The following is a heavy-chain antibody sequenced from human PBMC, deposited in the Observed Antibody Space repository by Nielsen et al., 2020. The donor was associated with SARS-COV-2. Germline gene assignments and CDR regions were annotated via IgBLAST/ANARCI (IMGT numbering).Heavy chain of an antibody. CDR2: HYYGGST. V-gene: IGHV4-39*01. D-gene: IGHD1-26*01. J-gene: IGHJ4*02. Sequence: SETLSLTCSVSGGSISSNFYYWGWIRQPPGKGLEWIGSHYYGGSTYYNPSLKSRVAISVDTSKNQFSLRLTSVTAADTAVYYCARHRQWELLGIDYWGQGTLVTVSS. CDR1: GGSISSNFYY. CDR3: ARHRQWELLGIDY.